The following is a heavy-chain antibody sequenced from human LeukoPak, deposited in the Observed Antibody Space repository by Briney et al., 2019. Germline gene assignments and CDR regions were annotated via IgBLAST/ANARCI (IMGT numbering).Heavy chain of an antibody. CDR2: ISGSGGST. D-gene: IGHD2-21*01. J-gene: IGHJ4*02. V-gene: IGHV3-23*01. CDR3: AKAVAYGHFDY. Sequence: GGSLRLSCAASGFTFSSYAMSWVRQTPGKGLEWVSVISGSGGSTYYADSVKGRFTISRDNSKNTLYLQMNSLRAEDTAVYYCAKAVAYGHFDYWGQGTLVTVSS. CDR1: GFTFSSYA.